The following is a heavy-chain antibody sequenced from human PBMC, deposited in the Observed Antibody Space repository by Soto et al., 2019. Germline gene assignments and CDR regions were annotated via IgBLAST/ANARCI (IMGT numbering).Heavy chain of an antibody. Sequence: SETLSLTCTVSGGSISSYYWSWIRQPPGKGLEWIGYIYYSGSTNYNPSLKSRVTVSVDTSKNQFSLKLNSVTAADTAVYFCARGWSGSYEYYFDYWGQGALVTVSS. CDR1: GGSISSYY. CDR3: ARGWSGSYEYYFDY. D-gene: IGHD1-26*01. CDR2: IYYSGST. V-gene: IGHV4-59*01. J-gene: IGHJ4*02.